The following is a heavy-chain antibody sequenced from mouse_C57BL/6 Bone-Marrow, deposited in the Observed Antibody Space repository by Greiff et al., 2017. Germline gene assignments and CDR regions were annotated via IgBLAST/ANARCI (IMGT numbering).Heavy chain of an antibody. CDR2: INPNNGGT. CDR1: GYTFTDYY. J-gene: IGHJ3*01. Sequence: EVKLQQSGPELVKPGASVKISCKASGYTFTDYYMNWVKQSHGKSLEWIGDINPNNGGTSYNQKFKGKATLTVDKSSSAAYMELRSLTSEDSAVYDCASDYSTLFAYWGTGTLVTVSA. CDR3: ASDYSTLFAY. D-gene: IGHD2-5*01. V-gene: IGHV1-26*01.